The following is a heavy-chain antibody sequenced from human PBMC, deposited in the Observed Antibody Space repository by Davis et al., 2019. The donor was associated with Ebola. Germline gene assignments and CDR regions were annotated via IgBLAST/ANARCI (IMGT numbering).Heavy chain of an antibody. CDR2: ISSSSYT. D-gene: IGHD6-6*01. CDR1: GFTFSDYY. Sequence: GESLKISCAASGFTFSDYYMSWIRQAPGKGLEWVSYISSSSYTNYADSVKGRFTISRDNAKNSLYLQMNSLRAEDTAVYYCARVGSSEGGLDYWGQGTLVTVSS. V-gene: IGHV3-11*06. CDR3: ARVGSSEGGLDY. J-gene: IGHJ4*02.